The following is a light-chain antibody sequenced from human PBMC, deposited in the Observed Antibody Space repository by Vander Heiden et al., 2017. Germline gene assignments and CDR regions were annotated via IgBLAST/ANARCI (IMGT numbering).Light chain of an antibody. CDR1: QGISSY. V-gene: IGKV1-8*01. CDR2: AAS. J-gene: IGKJ1*01. CDR3: QQYYSYPLT. Sequence: IWMSPSPSSLSASTGDRVTITCRARQGISSYLAWYQQKPGKAPKLLIYAASTLQSGVPSRFSGSGSGTDFTLTISCLQSEDFATYYCQQYYSYPLTFGQGTKVEIK.